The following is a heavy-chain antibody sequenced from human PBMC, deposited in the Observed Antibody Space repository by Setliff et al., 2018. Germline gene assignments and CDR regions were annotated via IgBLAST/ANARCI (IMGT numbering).Heavy chain of an antibody. Sequence: PGGSLRLSCAASGFTFSNAWLTWVRQAPGKGLEWVGRIKNKADGGTTDYAAPVKGRFTISRDDSKNTLYLQMNSLKTEDTAVYYCTFYYDTSGYWRGRANYWGQGTLVTVLL. CDR3: TFYYDTSGYWRGRANY. V-gene: IGHV3-15*01. CDR2: IKNKADGGTT. D-gene: IGHD3-22*01. J-gene: IGHJ4*02. CDR1: GFTFSNAW.